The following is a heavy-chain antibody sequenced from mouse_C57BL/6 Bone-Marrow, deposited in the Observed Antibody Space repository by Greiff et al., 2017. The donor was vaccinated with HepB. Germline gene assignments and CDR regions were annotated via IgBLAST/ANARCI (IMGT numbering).Heavy chain of an antibody. CDR3: ARVPTVVADY. CDR1: GYTFTSYW. D-gene: IGHD1-1*01. J-gene: IGHJ2*01. Sequence: QVQLQQPGAELVMPGASVKLSCKASGYTFTSYWMHWVKQRPRQGLEWIGEIDPSDSYTNYNQKFKGKSTLTVDKSSSTAYMQLSSLTSEDSAVYYCARVPTVVADYWGQGTTLTVSS. CDR2: IDPSDSYT. V-gene: IGHV1-69*01.